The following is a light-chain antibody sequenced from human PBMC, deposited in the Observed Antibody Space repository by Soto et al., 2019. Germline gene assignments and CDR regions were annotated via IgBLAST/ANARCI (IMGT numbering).Light chain of an antibody. CDR3: CSYAGSITFYV. CDR2: KGS. CDR1: NSDVGSYNL. Sequence: LTQPASSSGPPGQTITISCTGTNSDVGSYNLVSWYQQHPGKAPQLVIYKGSERPSGVSNRFSGSKSGNTASLTISGLQAEDEADYYCCSYAGSITFYVFGTGTKVTVL. V-gene: IGLV2-23*01. J-gene: IGLJ1*01.